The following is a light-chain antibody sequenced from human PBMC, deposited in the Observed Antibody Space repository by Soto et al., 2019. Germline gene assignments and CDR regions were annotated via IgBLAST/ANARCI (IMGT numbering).Light chain of an antibody. V-gene: IGKV3-20*01. CDR3: QQYGSSPNT. Sequence: EIVLTQSPGTLALSPGERATLSCRASQSISSSYLAWYQQKPGQAPRLLIHGASSRATGSPDRFSGSESGTDFTLTISRLEPEDFAVYYCQQYGSSPNTFGQGTKLEIK. CDR1: QSISSSY. J-gene: IGKJ2*01. CDR2: GAS.